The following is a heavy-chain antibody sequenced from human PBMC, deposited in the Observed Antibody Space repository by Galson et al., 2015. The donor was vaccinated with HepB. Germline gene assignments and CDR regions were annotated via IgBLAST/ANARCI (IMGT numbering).Heavy chain of an antibody. D-gene: IGHD5-18*01. CDR3: ARARGIQLWRRHSYAFDI. J-gene: IGHJ3*02. CDR2: INAGNGNT. Sequence: SVKVSCKASGYTFTSYAMHWVRQAPGQRLEWMGWINAGNGNTKYSQKFQGRVTITRDTSASTAYMELSSLRSEDTAVYYCARARGIQLWRRHSYAFDIWGQGTMVTVSS. V-gene: IGHV1-3*01. CDR1: GYTFTSYA.